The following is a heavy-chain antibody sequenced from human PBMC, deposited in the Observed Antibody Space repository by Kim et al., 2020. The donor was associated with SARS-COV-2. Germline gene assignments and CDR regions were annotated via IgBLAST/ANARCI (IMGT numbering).Heavy chain of an antibody. Sequence: NTRYAQQVQGRVTMTPDTSTSTAYMELRSLRSDDTAMYYCARGGDYYFDSWGQGTLVTVSS. D-gene: IGHD2-21*02. CDR3: ARGGDYYFDS. CDR2: NT. J-gene: IGHJ4*02. V-gene: IGHV1-18*01.